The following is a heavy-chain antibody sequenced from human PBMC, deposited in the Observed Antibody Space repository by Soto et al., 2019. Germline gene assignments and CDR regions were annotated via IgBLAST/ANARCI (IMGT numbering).Heavy chain of an antibody. J-gene: IGHJ4*02. CDR2: IYYSGST. Sequence: SETLSLTCTVSGGSISSGGYYWSWIRQHPGKGLEWIGYIYYSGSTYYNPSLKSRVTISVDTSKNQFSLKLSSVTAADTAVYYCARVYIVVVVAYFDYWGQGTLVTVSS. CDR3: ARVYIVVVVAYFDY. V-gene: IGHV4-31*03. D-gene: IGHD2-15*01. CDR1: GGSISSGGYY.